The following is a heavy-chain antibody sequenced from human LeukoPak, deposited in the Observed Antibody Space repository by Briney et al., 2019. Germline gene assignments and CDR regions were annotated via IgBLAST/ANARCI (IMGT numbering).Heavy chain of an antibody. J-gene: IGHJ3*02. Sequence: GGSLRLSCAASGFTFSNTAMSWVRQAPGKGLEWLSIISGSGLNAYYADSVKGRFTISRDKSKNTLYLQMNSLRAEDTAVYYCARGGSYLSAFDIWGQGTMVTVSS. V-gene: IGHV3-23*01. CDR3: ARGGSYLSAFDI. CDR1: GFTFSNTA. CDR2: ISGSGLNA. D-gene: IGHD1-26*01.